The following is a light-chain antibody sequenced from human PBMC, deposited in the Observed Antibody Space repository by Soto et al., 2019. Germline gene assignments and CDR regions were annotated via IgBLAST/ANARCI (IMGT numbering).Light chain of an antibody. Sequence: EIVLTQSPGTLSLSPGERATLSCRASQSVSSNYLAWYQQKPGQAPRLLIYGASSRATGIPDRFSGSGSGTDFTLTISRLEPEDFAVYYCQHSIRSTYTFGQGNTLEIK. CDR2: GAS. CDR1: QSVSSNY. CDR3: QHSIRSTYT. V-gene: IGKV3-20*01. J-gene: IGKJ2*01.